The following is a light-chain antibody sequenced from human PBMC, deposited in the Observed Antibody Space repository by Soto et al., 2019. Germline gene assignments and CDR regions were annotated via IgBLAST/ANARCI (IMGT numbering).Light chain of an antibody. CDR1: SSNIGSNY. V-gene: IGLV1-47*02. J-gene: IGLJ1*01. CDR3: AAWDDSMSGYV. Sequence: QSVLTQPPSASGTPGQRVTISCSGSSSNIGSNYVYWYQQLPGTAPKLLIYSNNQRPSGVPDRFSGSKSGTSASLAISGLQSKDEADYYCAAWDDSMSGYVFXTGTKVTVL. CDR2: SNN.